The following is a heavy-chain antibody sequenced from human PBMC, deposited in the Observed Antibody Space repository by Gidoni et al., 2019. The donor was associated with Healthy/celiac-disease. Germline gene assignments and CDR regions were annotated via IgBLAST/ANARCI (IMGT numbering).Heavy chain of an antibody. CDR3: ARERRMTTVVTRAFDI. J-gene: IGHJ3*02. V-gene: IGHV4-61*02. CDR2: IYISGST. D-gene: IGHD4-17*01. Sequence: QFQLQESGPGLVKPSQTLSLTFTVSVGSISSGSYYWSWIRQPAGKGLEWIGRIYISGSTNYNPALKSRVTISVDTSKNQFSLKLSSVTAADTAVYYCARERRMTTVVTRAFDIWGQGTMVTVSS. CDR1: VGSISSGSYY.